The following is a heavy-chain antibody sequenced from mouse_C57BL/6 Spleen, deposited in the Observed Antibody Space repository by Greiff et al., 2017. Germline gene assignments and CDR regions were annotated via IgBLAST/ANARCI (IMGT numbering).Heavy chain of an antibody. CDR3: ARQVGRRGGYWYFDV. D-gene: IGHD4-1*01. J-gene: IGHJ1*03. CDR1: GFTFSDYG. V-gene: IGHV5-17*01. Sequence: DVHLVESGGGLVKPGGSLKLSCAASGFTFSDYGMHWVRQAPEKGLEWVAYISSGSSTIYYADTVKGRITISRDNAKNTLFLQMTSLRSEDTAMYYCARQVGRRGGYWYFDVWGTGTTVTVSS. CDR2: ISSGSSTI.